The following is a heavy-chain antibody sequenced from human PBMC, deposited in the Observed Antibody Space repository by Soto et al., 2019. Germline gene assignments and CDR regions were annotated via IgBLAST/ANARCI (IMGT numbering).Heavy chain of an antibody. CDR1: GGSISSGGYY. J-gene: IGHJ6*02. CDR3: ARTYCSGGSCYNHYGMDV. CDR2: IYYSGST. Sequence: QVQLQESGPGLVKPSQTLSLTCTVSGGSISSGGYYWSWIRQHPGKGLEWIGYIYYSGSTYYNPSLKSGVTIAVDTSKNQFSLKLSSVTAADTAVYYCARTYCSGGSCYNHYGMDVWGQGTTVTVSS. D-gene: IGHD2-15*01. V-gene: IGHV4-31*03.